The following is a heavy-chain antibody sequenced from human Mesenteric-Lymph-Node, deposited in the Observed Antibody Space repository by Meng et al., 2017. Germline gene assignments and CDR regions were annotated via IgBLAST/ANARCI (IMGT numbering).Heavy chain of an antibody. Sequence: QVQLKEAGPGLVKPSATLSLPCAVSGGSISRSYWWSGVRQPPGKGLEWIGETSHSGSTNYSPSLKSRVTISLDKSKNQLSLKLNSVTAADTAVYYCASSDYYRSDYWGQGTLVTVSS. D-gene: IGHD3-22*01. V-gene: IGHV4-4*02. CDR1: GGSISRSYW. J-gene: IGHJ4*02. CDR3: ASSDYYRSDY. CDR2: TSHSGST.